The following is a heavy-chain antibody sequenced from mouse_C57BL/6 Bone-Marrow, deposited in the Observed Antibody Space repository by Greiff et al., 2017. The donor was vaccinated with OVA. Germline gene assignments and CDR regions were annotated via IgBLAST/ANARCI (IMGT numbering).Heavy chain of an antibody. CDR1: GFTFSSYG. CDR3: ARHGDYGSFFDY. D-gene: IGHD1-1*01. J-gene: IGHJ2*01. V-gene: IGHV5-6*02. Sequence: EVKLVESGGDLVKPGGSLKLSCAASGFTFSSYGMSWVRQTPDKRLEWVATISSGGSYTYYPDSVKGRFTISRDTAKNTLYLQMSSLKSEDTAMYYCARHGDYGSFFDYWGQGTTLTVSS. CDR2: ISSGGSYT.